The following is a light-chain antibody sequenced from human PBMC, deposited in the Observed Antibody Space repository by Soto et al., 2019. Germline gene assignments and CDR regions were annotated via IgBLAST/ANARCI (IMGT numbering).Light chain of an antibody. CDR3: QQYGSSLLT. CDR1: QSVSSNY. Sequence: EIVLTQSPGTLSLSPGERATLSCRASQSVSSNYLAWYQQKPGQAPWLLIYGASNRATGIPDRFSGSGSGTDFTLTISRLEPEDVAVYYCQQYGSSLLTFGGGTKVEIK. J-gene: IGKJ4*01. CDR2: GAS. V-gene: IGKV3-20*01.